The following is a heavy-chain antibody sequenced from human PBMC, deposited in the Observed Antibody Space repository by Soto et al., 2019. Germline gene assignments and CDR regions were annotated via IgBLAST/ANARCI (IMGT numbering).Heavy chain of an antibody. CDR2: IYYSGST. CDR3: ARDCGGSGDY. V-gene: IGHV4-61*01. CDR1: GGSVSRGSYY. Sequence: TSEALSLTCPVSGGSVSRGSYYWSWIRQPPGKGLEWIGYIYYSGSTNYNPSLKSRVTISVDTSKNQFSLKLSSVTAADTAVYYCARDCGGSGDYWGQGTLVTVSS. D-gene: IGHD2-21*01. J-gene: IGHJ4*02.